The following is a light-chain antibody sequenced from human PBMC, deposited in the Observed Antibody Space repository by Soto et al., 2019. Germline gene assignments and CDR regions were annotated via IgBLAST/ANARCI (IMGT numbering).Light chain of an antibody. CDR3: ASCDDKLNGVV. V-gene: IGLV1-44*01. CDR1: NSNIGDNT. CDR2: TNN. Sequence: QSVLTQPPSASGTPGQRITISCSGSNSNIGDNTVNWFQQLPGMAPRLLISTNNQRPSGVPDRFTASKSGTSGSLAISGLQAEDEADYYCASCDDKLNGVVFGGGTKLTVL. J-gene: IGLJ2*01.